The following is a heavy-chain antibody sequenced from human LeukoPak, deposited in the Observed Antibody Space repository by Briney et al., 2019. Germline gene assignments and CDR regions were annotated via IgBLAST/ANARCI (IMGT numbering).Heavy chain of an antibody. Sequence: SETLSLTCDVFGGSFTDYFWTWVRQSPGKGLEWIGEINDYTGNTNYSPSLNSRVSISLEKSKNQFSLELRSVTAADTAVYYCARGRTYGLGYYYYGMDVWGQGTTVTVSS. V-gene: IGHV4-34*01. CDR1: GGSFTDYF. CDR2: INDYTGNT. J-gene: IGHJ6*02. D-gene: IGHD3-16*01. CDR3: ARGRTYGLGYYYYGMDV.